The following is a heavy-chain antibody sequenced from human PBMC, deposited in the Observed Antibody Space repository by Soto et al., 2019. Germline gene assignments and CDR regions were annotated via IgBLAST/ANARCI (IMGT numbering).Heavy chain of an antibody. Sequence: GGSLRLSCAASGFTFSSYAMSWVRQAPGKGLEWVSAISGSGGSTYYADSVKGRFTISRDNSKNTLYLQMNSLRAEDTAVYYCAKDSIVLMVYAISEGFDYWGQGTLVTVSS. CDR1: GFTFSSYA. CDR3: AKDSIVLMVYAISEGFDY. D-gene: IGHD2-8*01. CDR2: ISGSGGST. V-gene: IGHV3-23*01. J-gene: IGHJ4*02.